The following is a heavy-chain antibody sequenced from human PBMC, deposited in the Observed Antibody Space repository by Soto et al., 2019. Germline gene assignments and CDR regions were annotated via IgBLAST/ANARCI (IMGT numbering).Heavy chain of an antibody. Sequence: QVQLQESGPGLVMPSQTLSLTCTVSGDSVSSGGYYWNWIRQHPGRGLEWLGYIYDSETTYYNPYHESRLSISVDASKNQFSLKVTSVTPADTAVYYCARENFGVIIHDAFDLWGQGTMVTVSS. CDR2: IYDSETT. D-gene: IGHD2-8*01. V-gene: IGHV4-31*03. CDR3: ARENFGVIIHDAFDL. J-gene: IGHJ3*01. CDR1: GDSVSSGGYY.